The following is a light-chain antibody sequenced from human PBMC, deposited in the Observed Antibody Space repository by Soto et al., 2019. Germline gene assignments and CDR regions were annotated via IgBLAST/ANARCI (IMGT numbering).Light chain of an antibody. CDR1: QSISGW. CDR2: KAS. J-gene: IGKJ1*01. V-gene: IGKV1-5*03. Sequence: DIQMTQSPSTLSASVGDRVIITCRANQSISGWLAWYQQKPGIAPKLLIYKASTLQDGVPPRLSGSGFGTEFTLTISSLKPDDGGLYYCQQYDVHSTFGQGTKVDIK. CDR3: QQYDVHST.